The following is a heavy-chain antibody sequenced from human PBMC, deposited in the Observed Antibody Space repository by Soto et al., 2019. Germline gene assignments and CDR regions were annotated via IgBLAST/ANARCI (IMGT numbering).Heavy chain of an antibody. D-gene: IGHD3-16*01. CDR3: ASNYAYAEGYYWYGIDV. V-gene: IGHV3-74*01. Sequence: EVQLVESGGGLVLPGGSLRLSCAASGFTFSRYWMHLVRQAPGKGLVWVSRISSYGSETHYADSVKGRFTISRDNAKNTLYLQMKSLRADDTAVYYCASNYAYAEGYYWYGIDVWGQGTTVTFSS. J-gene: IGHJ6*02. CDR1: GFTFSRYW. CDR2: ISSYGSET.